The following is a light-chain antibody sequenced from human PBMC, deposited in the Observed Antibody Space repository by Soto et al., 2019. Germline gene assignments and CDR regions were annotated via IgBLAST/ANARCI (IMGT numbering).Light chain of an antibody. V-gene: IGLV1-44*01. Sequence: QSVLTQPPSASGTPGQRVTISCSGGSSNIGINTVNWYQQLPGAAPKVLISGNTNRPSGVPDRFSGSKSGTSASLAITGLQADDEADYYCQSYDSRLRVIFGGGTKVTVL. CDR2: GNT. CDR1: SSNIGINT. CDR3: QSYDSRLRVI. J-gene: IGLJ1*01.